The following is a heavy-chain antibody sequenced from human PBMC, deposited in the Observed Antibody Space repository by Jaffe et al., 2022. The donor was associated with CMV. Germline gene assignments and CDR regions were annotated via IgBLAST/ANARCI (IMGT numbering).Heavy chain of an antibody. Sequence: QVQLVESGGGVVQPGRSLRLSCAASGFTFSSYGMHWVRQAPGKGLEWVAVIWYDGSNKYYADSVKGRFTISRDNSKNTLYLQMNSLRAEDTAVYYCARDQEQWLFDYWGQGTLVTVSS. J-gene: IGHJ4*02. D-gene: IGHD6-19*01. CDR2: IWYDGSNK. CDR3: ARDQEQWLFDY. CDR1: GFTFSSYG. V-gene: IGHV3-33*08.